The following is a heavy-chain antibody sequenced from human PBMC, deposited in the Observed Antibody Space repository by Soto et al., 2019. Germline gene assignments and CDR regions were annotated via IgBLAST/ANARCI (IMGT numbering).Heavy chain of an antibody. D-gene: IGHD3-10*01. J-gene: IGHJ4*02. CDR2: INPNSGNI. CDR1: GDTFTTYD. Sequence: GASVKVSCKASGDTFTTYDINWVRQATVHGLEWMGWINPNSGNIGYAQRFQGRVTMTRDTAIRTGYMEVSSLRSDDTAVYYCARGRASGSYYLHDYWGQGTLVNVSS. CDR3: ARGRASGSYYLHDY. V-gene: IGHV1-8*01.